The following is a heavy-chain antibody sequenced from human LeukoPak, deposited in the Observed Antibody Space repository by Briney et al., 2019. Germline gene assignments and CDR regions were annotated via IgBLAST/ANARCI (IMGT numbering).Heavy chain of an antibody. J-gene: IGHJ5*02. CDR2: TNYSGRT. CDR3: AALAVAGTMDWFDP. D-gene: IGHD6-19*01. V-gene: IGHV4-59*01. Sequence: SETLSLTCTVSGCSISSYYWSWIRQPPGKELEGIGFTNYSGRTNYNTSRKSRVTISVDTSKNQFSLRLSSVTAADTAVYYCAALAVAGTMDWFDPWGQGTLVTVS. CDR1: GCSISSYY.